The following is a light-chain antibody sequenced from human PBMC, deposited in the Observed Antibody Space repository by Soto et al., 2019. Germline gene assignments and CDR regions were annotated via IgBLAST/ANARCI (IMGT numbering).Light chain of an antibody. J-gene: IGKJ1*01. CDR2: KAS. Sequence: DIQMTQSPSTLSASVGDRVTITCRASQSISSWVAWYQQKPGKAPKLLIYKASSLESGVPSRVSGSGSGTEFTRTISSLQPDDFATYYCQQYNCYWTFGQGTKVEIK. CDR3: QQYNCYWT. CDR1: QSISSW. V-gene: IGKV1-5*03.